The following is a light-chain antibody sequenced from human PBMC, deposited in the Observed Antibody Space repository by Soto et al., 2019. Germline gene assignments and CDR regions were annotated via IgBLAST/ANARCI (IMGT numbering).Light chain of an antibody. Sequence: QSVLTQSPAASATPGQRVTISCSGGRSNIGTYAVNWYQQLPGTAPTLLIFRNHQRPSGVPDRFSGSKSGTSASLAINGPQSEDEADYYCAAWDDSLRAVVFGGGTKLTVL. CDR3: AAWDDSLRAVV. V-gene: IGLV1-44*01. J-gene: IGLJ2*01. CDR1: RSNIGTYA. CDR2: RNH.